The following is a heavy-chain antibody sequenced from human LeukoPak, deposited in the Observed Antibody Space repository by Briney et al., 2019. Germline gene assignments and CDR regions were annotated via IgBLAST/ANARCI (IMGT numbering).Heavy chain of an antibody. V-gene: IGHV4-59*08. CDR1: GGSISGYY. D-gene: IGHD6-19*01. CDR2: INYSDST. J-gene: IGHJ4*02. CDR3: ARTINGWYYFDY. Sequence: SETLSLTCTVSGGSISGYYWSWIRQPPGQGLAWIGYINYSDSTDYNPSLKSRVTISVDTSKNQFSLKLTSVTAADTAVFYCARTINGWYYFDYWGQGTLVTVSS.